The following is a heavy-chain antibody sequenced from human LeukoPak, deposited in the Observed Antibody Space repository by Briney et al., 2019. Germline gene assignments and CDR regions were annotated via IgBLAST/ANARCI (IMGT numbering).Heavy chain of an antibody. Sequence: RALRLSCAASGFTFSRHAMNWVRQAPGKGLEWVSSITSSGSYRYHSDSVKGRFTISRDNAKNSLYLQMNSLRVEDAAVYYCASENIVGTSGALFDYWGQGTLVTVSS. CDR3: ASENIVGTSGALFDY. CDR2: ITSSGSYR. CDR1: GFTFSRHA. D-gene: IGHD5-12*01. J-gene: IGHJ4*02. V-gene: IGHV3-21*01.